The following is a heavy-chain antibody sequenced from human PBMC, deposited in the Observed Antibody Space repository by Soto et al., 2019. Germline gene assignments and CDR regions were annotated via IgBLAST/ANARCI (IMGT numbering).Heavy chain of an antibody. CDR3: STITMMT. D-gene: IGHD3-22*01. V-gene: IGHV3-11*06. Sequence: VQLVESGGGLVKPGGSLRLSCAASGFTFSDYYMSWIRQAPGKGLEWLSYISGSSDNTTYADSVKGRITISRDNAKKYLYLEMNSFKAEDTYVYYCSTITMMTWGQGTLVTVSS. J-gene: IGHJ5*02. CDR2: ISGSSDNT. CDR1: GFTFSDYY.